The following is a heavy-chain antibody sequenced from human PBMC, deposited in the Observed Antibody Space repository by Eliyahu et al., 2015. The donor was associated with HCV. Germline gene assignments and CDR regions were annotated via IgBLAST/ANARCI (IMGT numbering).Heavy chain of an antibody. CDR2: LSGSGGIT. CDR3: VKSSGHF. J-gene: IGHJ4*02. CDR1: GFXXVTXA. V-gene: IGHV3-23*01. Sequence: EVQLLESGGGLVQPGGSXRLSGAASGFXXVTXAMTWVRQAPGKGLEWVSTLSGSGGITYYADSVKGRFTISRDNSLKTVLLQMNSLRADDTAIYYCVKSSGHFWGQGTLVTVSS.